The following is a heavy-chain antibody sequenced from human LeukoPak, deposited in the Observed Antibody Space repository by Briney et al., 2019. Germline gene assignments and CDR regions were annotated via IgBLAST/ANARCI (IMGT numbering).Heavy chain of an antibody. D-gene: IGHD2-21*02. Sequence: GGSLRLSCAASGFNFANHAMSWVRQTPGKGLEWVSAISGGGDITYYADYVTGRFTISRDNSKDTLFLQMHSLRPGDTAVYYCVREDTPATANYWGQGTLVTISS. CDR1: GFNFANHA. V-gene: IGHV3-23*01. CDR2: ISGGGDIT. CDR3: VREDTPATANY. J-gene: IGHJ4*02.